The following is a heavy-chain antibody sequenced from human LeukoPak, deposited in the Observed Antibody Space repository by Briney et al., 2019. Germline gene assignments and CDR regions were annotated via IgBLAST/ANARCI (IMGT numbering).Heavy chain of an antibody. CDR3: ARLKGIAAAGLHFDY. Sequence: SETLSLTCTVSGDSINSGRYYWSWIRQPAGKGLEWIGRIYSSGRTNYNPSLKSRVTMSVDTSKNQFSLRLSSVTAADTAVYYCARLKGIAAAGLHFDYWGQGTLVTVSS. CDR1: GDSINSGRYY. J-gene: IGHJ4*02. CDR2: IYSSGRT. D-gene: IGHD6-13*01. V-gene: IGHV4-61*02.